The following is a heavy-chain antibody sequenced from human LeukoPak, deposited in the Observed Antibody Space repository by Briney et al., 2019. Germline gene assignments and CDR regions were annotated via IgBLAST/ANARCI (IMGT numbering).Heavy chain of an antibody. D-gene: IGHD4-17*01. J-gene: IGHJ4*02. V-gene: IGHV4-59*08. CDR3: ARQDYGGYFDY. Sequence: PSETLSLTCAVSGASISSYYWSWIRQPPGKGLEWIGYVYYSGSTNYNPSLKSRVTISVDTSKNQFSLKLSSVTAADTAVYYCARQDYGGYFDYWGQGTLVTVSS. CDR2: VYYSGST. CDR1: GASISSYY.